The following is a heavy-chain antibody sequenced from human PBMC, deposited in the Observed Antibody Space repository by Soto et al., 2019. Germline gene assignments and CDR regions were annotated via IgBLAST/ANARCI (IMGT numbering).Heavy chain of an antibody. CDR1: GLTFSSYA. V-gene: IGHV3-23*01. Sequence: EVQLLESGGGLVQPGGSLRLSCAASGLTFSSYAMNWVRQAPGKGLEWVSGISGSGGTTYNADSVKGRFTISRDNSKNTLYLQMKSLRAEDTAVYYCAKETSNSGCFDYWGQGTLVTVSS. D-gene: IGHD6-19*01. J-gene: IGHJ4*02. CDR3: AKETSNSGCFDY. CDR2: ISGSGGTT.